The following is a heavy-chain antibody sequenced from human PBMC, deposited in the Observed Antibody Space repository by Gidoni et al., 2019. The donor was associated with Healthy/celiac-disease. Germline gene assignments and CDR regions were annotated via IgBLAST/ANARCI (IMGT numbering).Heavy chain of an antibody. V-gene: IGHV3-23*01. CDR2: ISGSGGST. CDR1: GFTFSSYA. CDR3: AKVGYSSSWYEVGYYFDY. D-gene: IGHD6-13*01. Sequence: EVQLLESGGGLVQPGGSLRLSCAASGFTFSSYAMSWVRQAPGKGLEWVSAISGSGGSTYYADSVKGRFTISRDNSKNTLYLQMNSLRAEDTAVYYCAKVGYSSSWYEVGYYFDYWGQGTLVTVSS. J-gene: IGHJ4*02.